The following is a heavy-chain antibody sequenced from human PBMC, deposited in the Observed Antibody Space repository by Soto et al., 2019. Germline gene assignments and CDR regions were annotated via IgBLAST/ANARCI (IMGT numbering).Heavy chain of an antibody. CDR3: ARKLGYCTNSVCLPYYFDY. J-gene: IGHJ4*02. D-gene: IGHD2-8*01. CDR1: GYTFTSYY. V-gene: IGHV1-46*01. CDR2: INPSGGST. Sequence: GASVKVSCKASGYTFTSYYMHWVRQAPGQGLEWMGIINPSGGSTSYAQKFQGRVTMTRDTSTSTVYMELSSLRSEDTAVYYCARKLGYCTNSVCLPYYFDYWGQGTLVTVSS.